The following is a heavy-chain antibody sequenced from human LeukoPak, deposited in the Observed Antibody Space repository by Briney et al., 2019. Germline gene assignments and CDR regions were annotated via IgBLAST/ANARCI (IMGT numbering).Heavy chain of an antibody. CDR3: AKSEPDRGVRGVMGY. CDR2: ISGSGGST. J-gene: IGHJ4*02. CDR1: GFTFSSYA. D-gene: IGHD3-10*01. V-gene: IGHV3-23*01. Sequence: GGSLRLSCAASGFTFSSYAMSWVRQAPGKGLEWVSAISGSGGSTYYADSVKGRFTISRDNSKNSLYLQMNSLRAEDTAVYYCAKSEPDRGVRGVMGYWGQGTLVTVSS.